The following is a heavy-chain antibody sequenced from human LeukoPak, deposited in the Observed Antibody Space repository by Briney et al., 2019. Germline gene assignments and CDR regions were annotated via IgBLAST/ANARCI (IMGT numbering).Heavy chain of an antibody. Sequence: TTSETLSLACAVYGGSFSGYYWSWIRQPPGKGLEWIGEINHSGSTNYNPSLKSRVTISVDTSKNQFSLKLSSVTAADTAVYYCASGPRRAVGTLWNWGQGTLVTVSS. CDR1: GGSFSGYY. CDR3: ASGPRRAVGTLWN. CDR2: INHSGST. V-gene: IGHV4-34*01. J-gene: IGHJ4*02. D-gene: IGHD3-3*01.